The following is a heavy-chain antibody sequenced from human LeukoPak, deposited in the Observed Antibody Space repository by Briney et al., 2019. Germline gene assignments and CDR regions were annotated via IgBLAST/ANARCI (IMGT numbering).Heavy chain of an antibody. D-gene: IGHD4-17*01. Sequence: SETLSLTCTVSGGSLGSYNWSWIRQPAGKGLEWIGHMYSTGRTDYNPSLKSRVTMSVDTSKNQLSGKLSSVTAADTAVYYCARTVTPDAFDIWGQGTMVTVSS. CDR2: MYSTGRT. CDR1: GGSLGSYN. V-gene: IGHV4-4*07. J-gene: IGHJ3*02. CDR3: ARTVTPDAFDI.